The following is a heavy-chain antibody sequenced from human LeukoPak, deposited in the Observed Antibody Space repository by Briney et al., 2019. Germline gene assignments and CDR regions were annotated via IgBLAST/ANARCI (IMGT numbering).Heavy chain of an antibody. CDR2: ISYDGSNK. Sequence: GGSLRLSCAASGFTFSSYGMRWVRQAPGKGLEWVEVISYDGSNKYYADSVKGRFTISRDNSKNTLYLQMNSLRAEDTAVYYCAKDRHSSGWNPGAFDIWGQGTMVTVSS. CDR3: AKDRHSSGWNPGAFDI. D-gene: IGHD6-19*01. J-gene: IGHJ3*02. V-gene: IGHV3-30*18. CDR1: GFTFSSYG.